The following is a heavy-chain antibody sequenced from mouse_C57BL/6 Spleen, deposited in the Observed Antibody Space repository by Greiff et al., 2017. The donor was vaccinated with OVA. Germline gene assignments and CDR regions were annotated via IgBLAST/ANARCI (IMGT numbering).Heavy chain of an antibody. CDR2: IYPGDGDT. J-gene: IGHJ4*01. V-gene: IGHV1-82*01. CDR1: GYAFSSSW. CDR3: AMYSKDGYYAMDY. Sequence: VQLQQSGPELVKPGASVKISCKASGYAFSSSWMNWVKQRPGTGLEWIGRIYPGDGDTNYNGKFKGKATLTADKSSSTAYMQLSSLTSEDSAVYFCAMYSKDGYYAMDYWGQGTSVTVSS. D-gene: IGHD2-5*01.